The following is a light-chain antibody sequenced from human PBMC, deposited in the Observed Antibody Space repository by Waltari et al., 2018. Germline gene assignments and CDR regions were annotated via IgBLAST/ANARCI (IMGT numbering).Light chain of an antibody. CDR2: DVS. J-gene: IGLJ2*01. CDR3: LSYTSTSTLV. V-gene: IGLV2-14*03. CDR1: SSAVGGYDY. Sequence: QSALTQPASVSGSPGQSITISCTGTSSAVGGYDYVSWYQQHPGKAPKLMIYDVSKRPSGVSNRFSGSKSGNTASLTISGLQAEDEADYYCLSYTSTSTLVFGGGTKLTVL.